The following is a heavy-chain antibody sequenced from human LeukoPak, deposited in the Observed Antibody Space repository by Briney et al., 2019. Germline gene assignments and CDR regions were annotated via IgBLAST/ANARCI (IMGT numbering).Heavy chain of an antibody. CDR2: IYYSGNT. D-gene: IGHD2-8*01. CDR3: AANGYYSIDV. Sequence: SETLSLTCAVYGGSFSGYYWSWIRQPPGKGLEWIGSIYYSGNTYYNASLKSRVSMSVDTSKNQFSLKLSSVTAADTAVYYCAANGYYSIDVWGKGTTVTVSS. V-gene: IGHV4-34*01. J-gene: IGHJ6*03. CDR1: GGSFSGYY.